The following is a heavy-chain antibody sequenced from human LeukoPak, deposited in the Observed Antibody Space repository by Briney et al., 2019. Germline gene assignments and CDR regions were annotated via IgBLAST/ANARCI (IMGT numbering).Heavy chain of an antibody. CDR2: INHRGST. CDR3: ARGPGYCSSTSCYEGVFDY. V-gene: IGHV4-34*01. Sequence: PSETLSLTCAVYGGSFSGYYWSWIRQPPGKGLEWIGEINHRGSTNYNPSLKSRVTISVDTSKNQFSLKLSSVTAADTAVYYCARGPGYCSSTSCYEGVFDYWGQGTLVTVSS. CDR1: GGSFSGYY. D-gene: IGHD2-2*01. J-gene: IGHJ4*02.